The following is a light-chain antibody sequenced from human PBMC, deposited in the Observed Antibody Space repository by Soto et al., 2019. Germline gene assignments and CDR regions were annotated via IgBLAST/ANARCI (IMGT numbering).Light chain of an antibody. CDR1: SSDVGGYNY. CDR2: DVS. V-gene: IGLV2-14*01. Sequence: QSVLTQPASVSGSPGQSITISCTGTSSDVGGYNYVSWYQQHPGKAPKLMIYDVSNRPSGVSNRFSDSKSGNTASLTISGLQAEDEGDYYCSSYTSSSTLVVFGGGTKLTVL. CDR3: SSYTSSSTLVV. J-gene: IGLJ2*01.